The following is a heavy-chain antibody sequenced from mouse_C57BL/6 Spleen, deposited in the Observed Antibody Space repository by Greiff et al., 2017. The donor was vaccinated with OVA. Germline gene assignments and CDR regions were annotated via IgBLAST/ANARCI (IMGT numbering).Heavy chain of an antibody. CDR3: ARSGLGGFDY. CDR2: INPNNGGT. V-gene: IGHV1-26*01. CDR1: GYTFTDYY. J-gene: IGHJ2*01. D-gene: IGHD2-4*01. Sequence: VQLQQSGPELVKPGASVKISCKASGYTFTDYYMNWVKQSHGKSLEWIGDINPNNGGTSYNQKFKGKATLTVDKSSSTAYMELRSLTSEDSAVYYCARSGLGGFDYWGQGTTLTVSS.